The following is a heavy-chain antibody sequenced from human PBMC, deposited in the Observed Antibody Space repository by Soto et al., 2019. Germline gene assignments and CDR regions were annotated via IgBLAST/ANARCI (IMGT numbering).Heavy chain of an antibody. D-gene: IGHD4-17*01. CDR2: FDPEDGET. CDR3: ATSPADGDYDWYFDL. Sequence: ASVKVSWKVSGYTLTELSMHWVRQAPGKGLEWMGGFDPEDGETIYAQKFQGRVTMTEDTSTDTAYMELSSLRSEDTAVYYCATSPADGDYDWYFDLWGRGTLVTVSS. J-gene: IGHJ2*01. CDR1: GYTLTELS. V-gene: IGHV1-24*01.